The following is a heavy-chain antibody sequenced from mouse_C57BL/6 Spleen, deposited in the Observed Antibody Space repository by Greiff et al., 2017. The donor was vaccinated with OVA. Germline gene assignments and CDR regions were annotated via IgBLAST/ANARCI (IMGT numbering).Heavy chain of an antibody. V-gene: IGHV1-53*01. J-gene: IGHJ4*01. CDR3: ARSWSIMVTGEYYAMDY. CDR1: GYTFTSYW. D-gene: IGHD2-2*01. Sequence: QVQLQQPGTELVKPGASVKLSCKASGYTFTSYWMHWVKQRPGQGLEWIGNINPSNGGTNYNEKFKSKATLTVDKSSSTAYMQLRSLTSEDSAVYYCARSWSIMVTGEYYAMDYWGQGTSVTVSS. CDR2: INPSNGGT.